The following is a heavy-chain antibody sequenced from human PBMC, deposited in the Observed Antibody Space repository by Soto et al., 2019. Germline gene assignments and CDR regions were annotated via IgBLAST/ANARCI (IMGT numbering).Heavy chain of an antibody. Sequence: QITLKESTPTLVKPTQTLTLTCTFSGFSLSTSGVGVGWIRQPPGKALEWLALIYWDDDRRYSPSLRSRLTITKDTSKNHVVLTMTNIDPVDTATYYYAHSPWTGTKAYFDYWGQGTLVTVSS. D-gene: IGHD1-1*01. CDR1: GFSLSTSGVG. CDR2: IYWDDDR. V-gene: IGHV2-5*02. J-gene: IGHJ4*02. CDR3: AHSPWTGTKAYFDY.